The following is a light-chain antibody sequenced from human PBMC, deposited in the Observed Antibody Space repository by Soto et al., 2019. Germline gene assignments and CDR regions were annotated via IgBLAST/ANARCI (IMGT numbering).Light chain of an antibody. CDR2: AAS. J-gene: IGKJ1*01. V-gene: IGKV1-39*01. CDR1: QSISNH. CDR3: QQSYSSPPT. Sequence: DIQMTQSPSSLSASVEDRVIITCRASQSISNHLNWYQQKPGKAPKLLIFAASSLQSGVPSTFSGSRSGPDFTLTVSSLQPEDFATYYCQQSYSSPPTFGQGTKV.